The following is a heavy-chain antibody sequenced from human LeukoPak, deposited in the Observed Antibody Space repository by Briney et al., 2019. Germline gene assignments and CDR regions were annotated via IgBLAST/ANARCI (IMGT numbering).Heavy chain of an antibody. Sequence: GGSLRLSCAASGFTFDDYAMHWVRQAPGKGLEWVSGISWNSGSIGYADSVKGRFTISRDNAKNSLYLQMNSLRAEDTALYYCAKEVSGTFDIWGQGTMVTVSS. J-gene: IGHJ3*02. CDR2: ISWNSGSI. CDR1: GFTFDDYA. V-gene: IGHV3-9*01. D-gene: IGHD5/OR15-5a*01. CDR3: AKEVSGTFDI.